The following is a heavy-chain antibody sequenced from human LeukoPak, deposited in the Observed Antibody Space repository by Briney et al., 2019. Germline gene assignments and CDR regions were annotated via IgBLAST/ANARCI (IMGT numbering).Heavy chain of an antibody. CDR1: GGSTTSYY. D-gene: IGHD2-15*01. V-gene: IGHV4-59*08. J-gene: IGHJ6*02. CDR3: ARTMVAADFYGMDV. Sequence: PSETLSLTCNVSGGSTTSYYWGWLRQPPGKGLEWIGHIYYRGRTTYSPSLKSRVTMSVDTSKNQDSLKLNSVTAADTAVYYCARTMVAADFYGMDVWGQGTTVTVSS. CDR2: IYYRGRT.